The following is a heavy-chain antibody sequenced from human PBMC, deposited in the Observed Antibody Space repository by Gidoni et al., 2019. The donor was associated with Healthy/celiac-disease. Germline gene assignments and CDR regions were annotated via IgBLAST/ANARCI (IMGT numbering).Heavy chain of an antibody. D-gene: IGHD1-26*01. CDR3: ARVILDLVGAIGGNYFDY. J-gene: IGHJ4*02. CDR2: INPNSGGT. CDR1: GYTFTGYY. V-gene: IGHV1-2*02. Sequence: QVQLVQSGAEVKKPGASVKVSCKASGYTFTGYYMHWVRQAPGQGLEWMGWINPNSGGTNYTQKFQGRVTMTRDTSISTAYMELSRLRSDDTAVYYCARVILDLVGAIGGNYFDYWGQGTLVTVSS.